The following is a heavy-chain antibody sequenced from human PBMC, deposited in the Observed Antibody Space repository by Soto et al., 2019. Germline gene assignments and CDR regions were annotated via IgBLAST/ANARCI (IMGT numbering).Heavy chain of an antibody. J-gene: IGHJ3*02. CDR2: IYYSGST. D-gene: IGHD1-1*01. CDR1: GGSISSYY. Sequence: PSETLSLTCTVSGGSISSYYWSWIRQPPGKGLEWIGYIYYSGSTNYNPSLKSRVTISVDTSKNQFSLKLSSVTAADTAVYYCAREPPDDLFDIWGQGTMVTVSS. V-gene: IGHV4-59*01. CDR3: AREPPDDLFDI.